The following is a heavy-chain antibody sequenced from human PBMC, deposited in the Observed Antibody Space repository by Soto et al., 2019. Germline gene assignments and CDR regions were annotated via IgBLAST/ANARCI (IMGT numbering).Heavy chain of an antibody. J-gene: IGHJ4*02. V-gene: IGHV6-1*01. CDR2: TYYRSKWYN. CDR1: GDSVSSNSAA. D-gene: IGHD6-19*01. CDR3: AREACLIAVAGTVVGFDY. Sequence: SQTLSLTCAISGDSVSSNSAAWNWIRQSPSRGLEWLGRTYYRSKWYNDYAVSVKSRITINPDTSKNQFSLQLNSVTPEDTAVYYCAREACLIAVAGTVVGFDYCGQGTLVIVSS.